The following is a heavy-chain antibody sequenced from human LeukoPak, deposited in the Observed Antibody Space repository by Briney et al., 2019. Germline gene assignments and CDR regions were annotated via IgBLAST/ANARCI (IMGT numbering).Heavy chain of an antibody. V-gene: IGHV3-23*01. CDR1: GFTFNIYG. D-gene: IGHD1-7*01. Sequence: PGGSLRLSCVASGFTFNIYGMSWVRQAPGKGLEWVSSVGGGDDIHYADSVKGRFTGYRDNAKNTVYLQMNSLRVEDTAMYFCTRDETPGNSIWDLFHSWGQGTLVTVSS. CDR3: TRDETPGNSIWDLFHS. CDR2: VGGGDDI. J-gene: IGHJ4*02.